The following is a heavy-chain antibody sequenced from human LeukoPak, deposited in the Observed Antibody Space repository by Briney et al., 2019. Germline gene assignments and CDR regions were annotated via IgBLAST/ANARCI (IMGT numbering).Heavy chain of an antibody. CDR3: AEDSDSGYASRHYDAFDM. J-gene: IGHJ3*02. Sequence: GGSLRLSCAASGFTFSTYAMHWVRQAPGKGLEGVSLISFDGWIQYYIESVKGRFTISRDNSKKTLYLQMNSLSAEDTAIYYCAEDSDSGYASRHYDAFDMWGQGTMVTVSS. CDR1: GFTFSTYA. CDR2: ISFDGWIQ. D-gene: IGHD5-12*01. V-gene: IGHV3-30*18.